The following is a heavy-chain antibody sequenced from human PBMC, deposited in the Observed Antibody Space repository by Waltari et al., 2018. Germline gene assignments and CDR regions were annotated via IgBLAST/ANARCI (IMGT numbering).Heavy chain of an antibody. V-gene: IGHV1-2*02. J-gene: IGHJ3*02. CDR2: INPNSGCP. Sequence: QVQLVQSGAEVKKPGASVKVSCKASGYTFTGYYMHWVRQAPGQGLEWMGLINPNSGCPNYSQKFQGRVTMTRDTSFSTSYMEVGRLRSGGTAVYYCATFGEEQWGVGFDIWGQGTMVTVSS. CDR1: GYTFTGYY. CDR3: ATFGEEQWGVGFDI. D-gene: IGHD6-19*01.